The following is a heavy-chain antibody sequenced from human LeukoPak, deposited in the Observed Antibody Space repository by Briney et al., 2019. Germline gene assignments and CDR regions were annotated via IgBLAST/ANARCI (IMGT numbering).Heavy chain of an antibody. D-gene: IGHD3-10*02. CDR2: ISSSGSTI. CDR1: GFTFSIYG. Sequence: GGSLRLSCAASGFTFSIYGMHWVRQAPGKGLEWVSYISSSGSTIYYADSVKGRFTISRDNAKNSLYLQMNSLRAEDTAVYYCAELGITMIGGVWGKETTVTISS. J-gene: IGHJ6*04. V-gene: IGHV3-48*04. CDR3: AELGITMIGGV.